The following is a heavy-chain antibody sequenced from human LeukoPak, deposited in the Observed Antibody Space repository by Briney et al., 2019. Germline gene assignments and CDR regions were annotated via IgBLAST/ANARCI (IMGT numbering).Heavy chain of an antibody. V-gene: IGHV1-2*06. J-gene: IGHJ3*02. D-gene: IGHD4-11*01. CDR3: ARGGHYSKGDAFDI. Sequence: GASVKVSCKASGYTFTGYYMHWVRQAPGQGLEWMGRINPNSGGTNYAQKFQGRVTMTRDTSISTAYMELSRLRSDDTAVYYCARGGHYSKGDAFDIWGQGTMVTVSS. CDR2: INPNSGGT. CDR1: GYTFTGYY.